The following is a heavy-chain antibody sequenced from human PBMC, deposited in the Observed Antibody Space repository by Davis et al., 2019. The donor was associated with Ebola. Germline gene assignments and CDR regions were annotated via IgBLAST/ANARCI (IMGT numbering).Heavy chain of an antibody. CDR1: GCSISSYY. D-gene: IGHD3-3*01. CDR2: IYYSGST. CDR3: ARVDYDFWSGYYTGNWFDP. Sequence: MPSETLSLTCTVSGCSISSYYWSWIRQPPGKGLEWIGYIYYSGSTNYNPSLKSRVTISVDTSKNQFSLKLSSVTAADTAVYYCARVDYDFWSGYYTGNWFDPWGQGTLVTVSS. V-gene: IGHV4-59*01. J-gene: IGHJ5*02.